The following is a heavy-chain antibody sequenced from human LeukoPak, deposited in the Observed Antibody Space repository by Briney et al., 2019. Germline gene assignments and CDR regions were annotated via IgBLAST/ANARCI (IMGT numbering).Heavy chain of an antibody. D-gene: IGHD3-10*01. J-gene: IGHJ4*02. Sequence: PRASVKVSCKASGYTFTSYGISWVRQAPGQGLEWMGWISAYNGNTNYAQKLQGRVTMTRDTSTSTVYMELRSLTSDDTAVYYCARELEVRGINLFAYWGQGTLVTVSS. CDR3: ARELEVRGINLFAY. CDR1: GYTFTSYG. V-gene: IGHV1-18*01. CDR2: ISAYNGNT.